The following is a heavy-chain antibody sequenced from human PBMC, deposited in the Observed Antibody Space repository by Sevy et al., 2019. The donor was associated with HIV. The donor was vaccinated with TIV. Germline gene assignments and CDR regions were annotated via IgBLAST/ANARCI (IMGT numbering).Heavy chain of an antibody. CDR3: AKDHYDYRTGYYGYYGMDV. CDR1: GFRFSDYG. J-gene: IGHJ6*02. D-gene: IGHD3-3*01. Sequence: GGSLRLSCAASGFRFSDYGMHWVRQAPGKGLEWVSLIRFDGSMKYIADSVKGRFTISRDKVKDTLYPQMNSLRPEDTAVYYCAKDHYDYRTGYYGYYGMDVWGQGTTVTVSS. V-gene: IGHV3-30*02. CDR2: IRFDGSMK.